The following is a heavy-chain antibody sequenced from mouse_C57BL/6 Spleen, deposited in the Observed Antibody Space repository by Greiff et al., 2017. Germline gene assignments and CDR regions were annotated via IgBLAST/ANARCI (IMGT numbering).Heavy chain of an antibody. D-gene: IGHD4-1*01. V-gene: IGHV1-19*01. J-gene: IGHJ2*01. CDR2: INPYNGGT. CDR1: GYTFTDYY. CDR3: ARRTGTGEYYFDY. Sequence: LQQSGPVLVKPGASVKMSCKASGYTFTDYYMNWVKQSHGKSLEWIGVINPYNGGTSYNQKFKGKATLTVDKSSSTAYMELNSLTSEDSAVYYCARRTGTGEYYFDYWGQGTTLTVSS.